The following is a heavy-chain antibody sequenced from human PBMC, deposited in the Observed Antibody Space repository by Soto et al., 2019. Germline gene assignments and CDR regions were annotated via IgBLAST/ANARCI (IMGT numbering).Heavy chain of an antibody. V-gene: IGHV1-18*01. CDR2: ISAYNGNT. Sequence: QVQLVQSGAEVKKPGASVKVSCKASGYTFTSYGISWVRQAPGQGLEWMGWISAYNGNTNYAQKLQGRVTMTTDTSTNTAYIELRILRCGDTAVYYCARVSNEFWSGYVDYWGQGTLVTVSS. D-gene: IGHD3-3*01. CDR3: ARVSNEFWSGYVDY. J-gene: IGHJ4*02. CDR1: GYTFTSYG.